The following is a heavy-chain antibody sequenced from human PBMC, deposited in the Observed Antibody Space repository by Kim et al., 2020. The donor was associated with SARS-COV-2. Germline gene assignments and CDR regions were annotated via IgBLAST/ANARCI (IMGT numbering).Heavy chain of an antibody. D-gene: IGHD1-26*01. CDR1: GYTFTSYG. V-gene: IGHV1-18*01. CDR3: ERGDGSYSDY. J-gene: IGHJ4*02. CDR2: ISAYNGNT. Sequence: ASVKVSCKASGYTFTSYGISWVRQAPGQGLEWMGWISAYNGNTNYAQKPPGRVTMTTDTSTSTAYTKLRSLRSDDTAVYDCERGDGSYSDYWGQGTLVTVSS.